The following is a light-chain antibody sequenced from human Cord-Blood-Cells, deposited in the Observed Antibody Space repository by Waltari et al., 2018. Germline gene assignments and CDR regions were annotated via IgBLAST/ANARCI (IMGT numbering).Light chain of an antibody. J-gene: IGLJ3*02. Sequence: QSVLTQPPSVSGAPGPRVTIPGTGGSSHIGARYDVPCYQQPPGTDPKLPIYGNSHRPAGVPDRFSGSKSGTSPSLPITVLKAEDGADYYCQSYDSSLSGWVFGSGTKLTVL. V-gene: IGLV1-40*01. CDR1: SSHIGARYD. CDR2: GNS. CDR3: QSYDSSLSGWV.